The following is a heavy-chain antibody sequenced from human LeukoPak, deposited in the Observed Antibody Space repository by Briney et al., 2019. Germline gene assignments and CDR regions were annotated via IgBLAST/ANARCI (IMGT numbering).Heavy chain of an antibody. J-gene: IGHJ5*02. V-gene: IGHV4-61*02. CDR3: ARGALVQLFDP. Sequence: SETLSLTCTVSGGSISSGSYYWSWIRQPAGKGLEWIGRIYTSGSTYYNPSLKSRVTISVDTSKNQFSLKLSSVTAADTAVYYRARGALVQLFDPWGQGTLVTVSS. CDR1: GGSISSGSYY. D-gene: IGHD1-1*01. CDR2: IYTSGST.